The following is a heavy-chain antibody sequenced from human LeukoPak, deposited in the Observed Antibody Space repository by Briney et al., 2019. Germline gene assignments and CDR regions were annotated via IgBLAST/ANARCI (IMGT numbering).Heavy chain of an antibody. V-gene: IGHV4-34*01. Sequence: SETPSLTCAVYGASFRGYYWSWIRQSPGKGLEWIGEINHSGSSNYNPSLKSRVTILVDASKNQFSLMVTSVTAADTAVYYCARGSFRGATDYWGQGTLVTVSS. CDR1: GASFRGYY. J-gene: IGHJ4*02. CDR3: ARGSFRGATDY. CDR2: INHSGSS. D-gene: IGHD4/OR15-4a*01.